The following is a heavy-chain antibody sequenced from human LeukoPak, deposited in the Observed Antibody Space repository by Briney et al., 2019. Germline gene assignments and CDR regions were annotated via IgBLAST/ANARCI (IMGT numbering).Heavy chain of an antibody. CDR2: VNSDGTTT. CDR1: GFTFSSYW. Sequence: PGGSLRLSCAASGFTFSSYWMHWVRQAPGKGLVWVSRVNSDGTTTTYADSVRGRFTISRDNAKNTLYLQMNSLRAEDTAVYYCTSFRGGDFPPVWGQGTLVTVS. V-gene: IGHV3-74*01. D-gene: IGHD2/OR15-2a*01. CDR3: TSFRGGDFPPV. J-gene: IGHJ4*02.